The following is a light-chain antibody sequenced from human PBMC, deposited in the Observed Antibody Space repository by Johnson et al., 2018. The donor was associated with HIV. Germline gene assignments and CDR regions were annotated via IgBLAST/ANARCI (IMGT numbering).Light chain of an antibody. CDR3: GTWDSSLTASV. Sequence: QPVLTQPPSVSAAAGQKVTISCSGSSSNIGNNYVAWYQQVPGTAPKLLIYENNKRPSGIPDRFSGSKSGTSATLGITGLQTGDEADYYCGTWDSSLTASVFGTGTKVTVL. CDR2: ENN. J-gene: IGLJ1*01. V-gene: IGLV1-51*02. CDR1: SSNIGNNY.